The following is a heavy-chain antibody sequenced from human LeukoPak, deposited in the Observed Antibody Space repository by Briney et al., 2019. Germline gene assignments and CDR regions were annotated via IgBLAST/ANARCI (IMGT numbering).Heavy chain of an antibody. Sequence: GGSLRLSCAASGFTFSSSWMSWVRQAPGKGLEWVANIKQDGGEKFYVDSAKGRFTISRDNAKNSLYLQMNSLRAEDTAVYYCARGPYCPAGTCYVNAAFDIWGQGTMVTVSS. CDR1: GFTFSSSW. CDR3: ARGPYCPAGTCYVNAAFDI. D-gene: IGHD2-15*01. V-gene: IGHV3-7*01. J-gene: IGHJ3*02. CDR2: IKQDGGEK.